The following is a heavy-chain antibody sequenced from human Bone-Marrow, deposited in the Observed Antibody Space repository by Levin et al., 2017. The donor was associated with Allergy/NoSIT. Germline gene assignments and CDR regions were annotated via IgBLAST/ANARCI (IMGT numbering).Heavy chain of an antibody. CDR3: ASGIQDIVVVVTRGFGMDV. CDR1: GGTFSSYA. Sequence: SLKVSCKASGGTFSSYAISWVRQAPGQGLEWMGGIIPIFGTANYAQKFQGRVTITADESTSTAYMELSSLRSEDTAVYYCASGIQDIVVVVTRGFGMDVWGQGTTVTVSS. V-gene: IGHV1-69*13. CDR2: IIPIFGTA. J-gene: IGHJ6*02. D-gene: IGHD2-15*01.